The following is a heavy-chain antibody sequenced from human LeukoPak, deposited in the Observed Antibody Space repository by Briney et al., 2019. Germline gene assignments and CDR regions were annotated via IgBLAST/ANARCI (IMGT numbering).Heavy chain of an antibody. CDR2: INHSGST. D-gene: IGHD1-26*01. Sequence: PSETLSLTCAVYGVSFSGYYWSWIRQPPGKGLEWIGEINHSGSTNYNPSLKSRVTISVDTSKNQFSLKLSSVTAADTAVYYCARGVRSVGAVTGWGQGTLVTVSS. CDR3: ARGVRSVGAVTG. J-gene: IGHJ4*02. CDR1: GVSFSGYY. V-gene: IGHV4-34*01.